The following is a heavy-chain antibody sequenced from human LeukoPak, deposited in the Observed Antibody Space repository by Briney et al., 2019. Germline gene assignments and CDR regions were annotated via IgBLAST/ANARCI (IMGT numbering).Heavy chain of an antibody. CDR2: IHHSGNS. V-gene: IGHV4-59*02. CDR3: TRGHWGLQS. J-gene: IGHJ5*02. D-gene: IGHD7-27*01. Sequence: SATLSLTCPVSGASVTDYYWSWIRRSPGKGLEWISYIHHSGNSDYNPSLRSRVTTSLDTSKNQFSLNLISVTAADTAVYYCTRGHWGLQSWSQGTLVTVSS. CDR1: GASVTDYY.